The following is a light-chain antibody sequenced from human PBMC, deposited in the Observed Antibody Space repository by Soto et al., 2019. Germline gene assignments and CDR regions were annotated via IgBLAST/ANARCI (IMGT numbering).Light chain of an antibody. CDR1: QSVSSN. V-gene: IGKV3-15*01. CDR3: QQYNNWPSWT. Sequence: EVVVTKSPAPLSVSPGERASLSCRASQSVSSNLAWYQQKPGQAPRLLIYGASTRATGIPARFSGSGSGTEFTLTISSLQSEDFAVYYCQQYNNWPSWTFGQGTKVDIK. CDR2: GAS. J-gene: IGKJ1*01.